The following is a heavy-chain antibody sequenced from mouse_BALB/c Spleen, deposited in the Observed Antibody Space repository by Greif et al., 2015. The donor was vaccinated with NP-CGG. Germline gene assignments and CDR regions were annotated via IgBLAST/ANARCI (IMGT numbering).Heavy chain of an antibody. V-gene: IGHV14-3*02. D-gene: IGHD2-14*01. CDR2: IDPANGNT. Sequence: EVQLQQSGAELVKPGASVKLSCTASGFNIKDTYMHWVKQRPEQGLEWIGRIDPANGNTKYDPKFQGKATITADTSSNTAYLQLSSLTSEDTAVYYCAREEGYDDWFAYWGQGTLVTVSA. J-gene: IGHJ3*01. CDR1: GFNIKDTY. CDR3: AREEGYDDWFAY.